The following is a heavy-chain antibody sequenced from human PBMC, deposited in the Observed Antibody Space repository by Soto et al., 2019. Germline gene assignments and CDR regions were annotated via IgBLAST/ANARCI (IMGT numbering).Heavy chain of an antibody. Sequence: PGGSLRLSCAASGFTFSSYSMNWVRQAPGKGLEWVSSISSSSSYIYCADSVKGRFTISRDNAKNSLYLQMNSLRAEDTAVYYCARDFNIAVAVFDYWGQGTLVTVSS. CDR3: ARDFNIAVAVFDY. CDR2: ISSSSSYI. CDR1: GFTFSSYS. D-gene: IGHD6-19*01. V-gene: IGHV3-21*01. J-gene: IGHJ4*02.